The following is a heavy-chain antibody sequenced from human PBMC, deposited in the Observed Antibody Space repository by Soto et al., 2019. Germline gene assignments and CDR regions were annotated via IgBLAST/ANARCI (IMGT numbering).Heavy chain of an antibody. J-gene: IGHJ5*02. CDR2: IYHSGST. CDR3: ARRYSGYDLGWFDP. Sequence: QLQLQESGSGLVKPSQTLSLTCAVSGGSISSGGYSWSWIRQPPGKGLEWIGYIYHSGSTYYNPSLKSRVTISVERSKNQFSLKLSSVTGADTAVYYCARRYSGYDLGWFDPWGQGTLVTVSS. V-gene: IGHV4-30-2*01. D-gene: IGHD5-12*01. CDR1: GGSISSGGYS.